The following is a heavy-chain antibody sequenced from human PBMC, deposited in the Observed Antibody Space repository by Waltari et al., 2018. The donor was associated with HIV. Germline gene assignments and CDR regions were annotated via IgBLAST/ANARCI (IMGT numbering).Heavy chain of an antibody. Sequence: EVQLVESGGGLVQPGRSLRLSCAASGFTFDDYAMHWVRQAPGEGLGWVAGISWNSGSIGYEDSVKGRFTISRDNAKNSVYLEMNSLRTEDTSLYYCAKGPFDYWGQGTLVTVSS. J-gene: IGHJ4*02. V-gene: IGHV3-9*01. CDR2: ISWNSGSI. CDR3: AKGPFDY. CDR1: GFTFDDYA.